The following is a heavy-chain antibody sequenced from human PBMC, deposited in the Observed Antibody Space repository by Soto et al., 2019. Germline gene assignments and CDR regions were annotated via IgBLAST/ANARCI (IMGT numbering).Heavy chain of an antibody. Sequence: GESLKISCKGSGYSFTSYWIGWVRQMPGKGLEWMGIIYPGDSDTRYSPSFQGQVTISADKSISTAYLQWSSLKASDTAMYYCARHAIRYYYYYGMDVWGQGTTVTVSS. CDR1: GYSFTSYW. CDR3: ARHAIRYYYYYGMDV. CDR2: IYPGDSDT. J-gene: IGHJ6*02. V-gene: IGHV5-51*01.